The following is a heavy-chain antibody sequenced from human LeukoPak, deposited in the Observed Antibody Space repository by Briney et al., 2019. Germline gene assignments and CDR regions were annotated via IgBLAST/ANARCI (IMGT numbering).Heavy chain of an antibody. Sequence: LGASVKVSCKASGYTFITYYIHWVRQAPGQGLEWMGWINPNTGGTNYAQKFQGRVTMARDTSISTAYMELSRLRSDDTAVYYCARDREMKFDPWGQGTLVTVSS. CDR1: GYTFITYY. V-gene: IGHV1-2*03. J-gene: IGHJ5*02. CDR3: ARDREMKFDP. CDR2: INPNTGGT.